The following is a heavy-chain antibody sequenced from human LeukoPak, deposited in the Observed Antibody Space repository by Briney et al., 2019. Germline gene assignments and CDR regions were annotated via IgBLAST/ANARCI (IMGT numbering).Heavy chain of an antibody. D-gene: IGHD5-24*01. CDR3: ARLYGGEMATIGY. CDR2: INPNSGGT. CDR1: GYTFTGYY. V-gene: IGHV1-2*02. Sequence: GASVKVSCKASGYTFTGYYMHWVRQAPGQGLGWMGWINPNSGGTNYAQKFQGRVTMTRDTSISTAYMELSRLRSDDTAVYYCARLYGGEMATIGYWGQGTLVTVSS. J-gene: IGHJ4*02.